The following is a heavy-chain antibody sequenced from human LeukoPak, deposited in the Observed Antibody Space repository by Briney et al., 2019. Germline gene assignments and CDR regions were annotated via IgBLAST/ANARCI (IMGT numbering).Heavy chain of an antibody. D-gene: IGHD2-15*01. CDR3: ARVDGSPDY. J-gene: IGHJ4*02. Sequence: GASVKVSCKASGYTFTSYDINWVRQATGQGLEWLGWVNTNSGNTGSAQNFQGRVTITRDNSISTVYMELSSLRSEDTAVYYCARVDGSPDYWGQGTLVTVSS. CDR1: GYTFTSYD. V-gene: IGHV1-8*01. CDR2: VNTNSGNT.